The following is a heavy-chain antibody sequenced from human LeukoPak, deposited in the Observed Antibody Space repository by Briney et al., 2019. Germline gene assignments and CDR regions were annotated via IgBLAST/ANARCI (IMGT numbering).Heavy chain of an antibody. D-gene: IGHD6-6*01. Sequence: GGSLRLSCAASGFTFSSYGMHWVRQAPRKGLEWVAFIRYDGSNKYYADSVKGRFTISRDNSKNTLYLQMNSLRAEDTAVYYCAKDVYSSSSGYFDYWGQGTLVTVSS. CDR2: IRYDGSNK. CDR1: GFTFSSYG. J-gene: IGHJ4*02. CDR3: AKDVYSSSSGYFDY. V-gene: IGHV3-30*02.